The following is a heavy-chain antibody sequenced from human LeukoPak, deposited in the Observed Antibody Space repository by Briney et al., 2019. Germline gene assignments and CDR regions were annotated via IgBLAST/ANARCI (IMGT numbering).Heavy chain of an antibody. CDR3: VSFYETY. Sequence: PGGSLRLSCVGSGFTFSRYWLNWVRQAPGKGLAWVSHINSDGSWTSYADSVKGRFTISKDNAKNTVYLQMNNLRAEDTAVYYCVSFYETYWGRGTLVTVSS. J-gene: IGHJ4*02. D-gene: IGHD2-2*01. CDR1: GFTFSRYW. CDR2: INSDGSWT. V-gene: IGHV3-74*01.